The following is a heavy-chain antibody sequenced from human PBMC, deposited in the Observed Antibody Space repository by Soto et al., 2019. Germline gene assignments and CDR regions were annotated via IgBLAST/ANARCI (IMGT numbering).Heavy chain of an antibody. D-gene: IGHD2-2*01. CDR1: GFTFSSYG. J-gene: IGHJ4*02. Sequence: GGSLRLSCAASGFTFSSYGMHWVRQAPGKGLEWVAVISYDGSNKYYADSVKGRFTISRDNSKNTLYLQMNSLRAGDTAVYYCAKRRRRCSTTSCRGGFDYWGQGTLVTVSS. CDR3: AKRRRRCSTTSCRGGFDY. V-gene: IGHV3-30*18. CDR2: ISYDGSNK.